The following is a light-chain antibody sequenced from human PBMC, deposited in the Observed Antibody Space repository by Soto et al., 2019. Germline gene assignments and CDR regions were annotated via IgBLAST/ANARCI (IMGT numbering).Light chain of an antibody. CDR3: QQYHFFWT. Sequence: DFQMTESLSTLCASVGDRVTMTCRASRSICSWLAWYQQKPGSAPKLLLHHASTLESGVPSRFSGSGSGTEFTLTISSLQPDDFATYYCQQYHFFWTFGQGTKVDIK. J-gene: IGKJ1*01. V-gene: IGKV1-5*01. CDR2: HAS. CDR1: RSICSW.